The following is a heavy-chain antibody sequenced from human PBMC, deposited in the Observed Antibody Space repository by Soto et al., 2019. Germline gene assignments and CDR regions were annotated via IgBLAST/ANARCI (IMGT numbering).Heavy chain of an antibody. V-gene: IGHV3-11*01. J-gene: IGHJ5*02. D-gene: IGHD2-2*01. CDR2: ISSSGTTT. Sequence: NPGGSLRLSCAASEFTFSDYYLSWIRQAPGKGLEWVSYISSSGTTTYYADSVNGRFTISRDNAKKSLYLQMNSLRVEDTAVYYCARGPFRGLLLPAAFGHWGQGTLVTVSS. CDR3: ARGPFRGLLLPAAFGH. CDR1: EFTFSDYY.